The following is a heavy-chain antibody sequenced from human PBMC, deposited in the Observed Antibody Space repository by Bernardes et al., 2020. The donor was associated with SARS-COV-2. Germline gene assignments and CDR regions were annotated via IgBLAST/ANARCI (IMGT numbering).Heavy chain of an antibody. Sequence: SETLSLTCAVYGCSFRGSYWSWIRQPPGQGLEWIGEINHSGSTNYNPSLKSRVTISVDTSKNHFSLKLSSVTAADTAVYYCARGYGVVVPAAAGYYYDGMDVWGQGTTVTVSS. V-gene: IGHV4-34*01. CDR2: INHSGST. D-gene: IGHD2-2*01. CDR1: GCSFRGSY. J-gene: IGHJ6*02. CDR3: ARGYGVVVPAAAGYYYDGMDV.